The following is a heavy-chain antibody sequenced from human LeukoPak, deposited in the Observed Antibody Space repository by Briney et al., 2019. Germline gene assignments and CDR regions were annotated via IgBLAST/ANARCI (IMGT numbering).Heavy chain of an antibody. J-gene: IGHJ6*03. CDR1: GFTFSSYA. V-gene: IGHV3-23*01. D-gene: IGHD1-1*01. Sequence: GGSLRLSCAASGFTFSSYAMSWVRQAPGEGLEWVAAISTSGDTTYYADSVKGRFTISRDNSKNTLYLQMNSLRAEDTAVYYCAKDEAFPTTPADYYYYYMDVWGKGTTVTVSS. CDR2: ISTSGDTT. CDR3: AKDEAFPTTPADYYYYYMDV.